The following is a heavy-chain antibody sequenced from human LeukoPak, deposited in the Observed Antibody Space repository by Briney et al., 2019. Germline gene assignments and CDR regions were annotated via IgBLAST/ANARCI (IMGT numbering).Heavy chain of an antibody. CDR3: TRDSVGVERPRGEWFDP. J-gene: IGHJ5*02. CDR2: IRSKAYGGTT. Sequence: PGGSLRLSCTASGFTFGDYAMSWFRQAPGKGLEWVGFIRSKAYGGTTEYAASVKGRFTISRDDSKSIAYLQMNSLKTEDTAVYYCTRDSVGVERPRGEWFDPWGQGTLVTVSS. V-gene: IGHV3-49*03. D-gene: IGHD1-1*01. CDR1: GFTFGDYA.